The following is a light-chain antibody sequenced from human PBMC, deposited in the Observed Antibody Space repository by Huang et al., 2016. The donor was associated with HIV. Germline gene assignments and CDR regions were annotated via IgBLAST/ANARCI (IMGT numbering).Light chain of an antibody. CDR2: AAS. V-gene: IGKV1-39*01. Sequence: DIQMTQSPSSLSASVGDRVTITCRASQNIGRDLNWYQQKSGKAPKLLIYAASILQRGGPSRFRGIGFGTDFTLTISSLQPEDFATYYCQQSYSITRYTFGQGTKVEIK. CDR3: QQSYSITRYT. CDR1: QNIGRD. J-gene: IGKJ2*01.